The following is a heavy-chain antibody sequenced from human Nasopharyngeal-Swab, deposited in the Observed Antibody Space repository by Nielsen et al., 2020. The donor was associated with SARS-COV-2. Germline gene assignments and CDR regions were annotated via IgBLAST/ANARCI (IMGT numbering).Heavy chain of an antibody. CDR3: ARARLHYDFWSGSLWYYGMDV. CDR2: TYYRSKWYN. Sequence: WIRQPPGRGLEWLGRTYYRSKWYNDYAVSVKSRITINPDTSKNQFSLQLNSVTPEDTAVYYCARARLHYDFWSGSLWYYGMDVWGQGTTVTVSS. J-gene: IGHJ6*02. D-gene: IGHD3-3*01. V-gene: IGHV6-1*01.